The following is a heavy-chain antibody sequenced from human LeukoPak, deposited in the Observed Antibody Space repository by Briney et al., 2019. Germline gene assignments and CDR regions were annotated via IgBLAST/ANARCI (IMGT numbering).Heavy chain of an antibody. CDR3: ARVGGYCSSNSCYATYFDY. CDR1: VGSISSYY. V-gene: IGHV4-4*07. CDR2: FYASMST. D-gene: IGHD2-2*01. J-gene: IGHJ4*02. Sequence: SETLSLTSTLPVGSISSYYWSWIRQPAGKGREWIGRFYASMSTEYNPSLQCRVTISLDTSKNRSSLNRSSVTAADTAVYYCARVGGYCSSNSCYATYFDYWGQGTLVTVSS.